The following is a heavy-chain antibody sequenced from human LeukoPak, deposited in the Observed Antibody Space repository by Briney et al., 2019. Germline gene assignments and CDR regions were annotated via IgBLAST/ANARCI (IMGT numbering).Heavy chain of an antibody. Sequence: GRSLRLSCAASGFTLSSYAMHWVRQAPGKGLEWVAVISYDGSNKYYADSVKGRFTISRDNSKNTLYLQMNSLRAEDTAVYYCARGRWLQARGPSFDYWGQGTLVAVSS. CDR2: ISYDGSNK. V-gene: IGHV3-30-3*01. CDR1: GFTLSSYA. CDR3: ARGRWLQARGPSFDY. D-gene: IGHD5-24*01. J-gene: IGHJ4*02.